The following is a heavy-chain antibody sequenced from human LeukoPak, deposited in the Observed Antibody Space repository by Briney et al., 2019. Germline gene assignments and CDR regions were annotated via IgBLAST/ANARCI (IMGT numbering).Heavy chain of an antibody. D-gene: IGHD4-23*01. V-gene: IGHV3-74*01. CDR2: IASDGSST. Sequence: EGSLRLSCAASGFTFSSYWMNWVRQAPGKGLVWVSRIASDGSSTTYADSVKGRFSISRDNAKNTLYLQMNSLRVEDTAVYYCARGRPHGNDYWGQGTLVTVSS. CDR3: ARGRPHGNDY. J-gene: IGHJ4*02. CDR1: GFTFSSYW.